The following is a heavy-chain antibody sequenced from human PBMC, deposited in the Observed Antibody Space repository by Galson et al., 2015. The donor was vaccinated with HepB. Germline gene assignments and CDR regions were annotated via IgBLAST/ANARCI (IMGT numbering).Heavy chain of an antibody. V-gene: IGHV5-51*01. D-gene: IGHD3-22*01. Sequence: QSGAEVKKPGESLKISCKGSGYSFTRYWIGWVRQMPGKGLEWMGIIYPGDSDTRYRPSFQGQVTISADKSISTAYLQWSSLKASDTAMYYCARGHYYESSGYLDAFDIWGQGTMVTVSS. CDR1: GYSFTRYW. J-gene: IGHJ3*02. CDR2: IYPGDSDT. CDR3: ARGHYYESSGYLDAFDI.